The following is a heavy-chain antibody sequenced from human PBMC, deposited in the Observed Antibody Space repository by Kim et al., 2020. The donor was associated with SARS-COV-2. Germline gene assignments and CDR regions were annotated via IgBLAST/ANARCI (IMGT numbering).Heavy chain of an antibody. CDR3: ATGPPYYDSSGSYNWFDP. D-gene: IGHD3-22*01. Sequence: ASVKVSCKVSGYTLTELSMHWVRQAPGKGLEWMGGFDPEDGETIYAQKFQGRVTMTEDTSTDTAYMELSSLRSEDTAVYYCATGPPYYDSSGSYNWFDPWGQGTLVTGSP. V-gene: IGHV1-24*01. J-gene: IGHJ5*02. CDR1: GYTLTELS. CDR2: FDPEDGET.